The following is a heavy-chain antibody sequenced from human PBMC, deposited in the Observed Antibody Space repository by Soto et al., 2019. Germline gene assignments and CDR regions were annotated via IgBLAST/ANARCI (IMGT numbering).Heavy chain of an antibody. CDR2: IYYSVST. Sequence: PETLSLTCTVSGGSISSYYWSWIRQPPGKGLEWIGYIYYSVSTNYNPSLKSRVTISVDTSKNQFSLKLSSVTAADTAVYYCARTLADYWYFDLWGRGTLVTVS. CDR3: ARTLADYWYFDL. V-gene: IGHV4-59*08. D-gene: IGHD2-21*01. J-gene: IGHJ2*01. CDR1: GGSISSYY.